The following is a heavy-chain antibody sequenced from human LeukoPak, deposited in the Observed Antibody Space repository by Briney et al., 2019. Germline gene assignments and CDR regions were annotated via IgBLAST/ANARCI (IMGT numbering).Heavy chain of an antibody. D-gene: IGHD1-26*01. V-gene: IGHV3-66*01. CDR1: GITVSSNY. CDR3: AREISGY. CDR2: ICSGGST. J-gene: IGHJ4*02. Sequence: QPGGSLRLSCAASGITVSSNYMNWVRQAPREGLEWVAIICSGGSTYYADSVKGRFTISRDNSKNTPYLQMNSLRAEDTAVYYCAREISGYWGQGTLVTVSS.